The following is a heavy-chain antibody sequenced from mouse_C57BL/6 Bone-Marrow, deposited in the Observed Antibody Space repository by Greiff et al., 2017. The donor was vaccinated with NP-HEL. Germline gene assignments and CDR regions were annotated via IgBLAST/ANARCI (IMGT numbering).Heavy chain of an antibody. CDR3: ARLRDTGSSYYFDY. CDR1: GFTFSDYG. J-gene: IGHJ2*01. CDR2: ISNLAYSI. D-gene: IGHD1-1*01. V-gene: IGHV5-15*01. Sequence: EVMLVESGGGLVQPGGSLKLSCAASGFTFSDYGMAWVRQAPRKGPEWVAFISNLAYSIYYADTVTGRFTISRENAKNTLYLEMSSLRSEDTAMYYCARLRDTGSSYYFDYWGQGTTLTVSS.